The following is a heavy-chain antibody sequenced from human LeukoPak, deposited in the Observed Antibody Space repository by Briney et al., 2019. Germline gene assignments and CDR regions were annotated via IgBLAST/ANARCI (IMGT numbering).Heavy chain of an antibody. J-gene: IGHJ6*02. CDR3: AREDYGSVSSYGMDV. CDR2: INPNSGGT. D-gene: IGHD3-10*01. V-gene: IGHV1-2*04. Sequence: ASVKVSCKASGYTFTGYYMHWLRQAPGQGLEWMGCINPNSGGTNYAQKFQGWVTMTRDTSISTAYMELSRLRSDDTAVYYCAREDYGSVSSYGMDVWGQGTTVTVSS. CDR1: GYTFTGYY.